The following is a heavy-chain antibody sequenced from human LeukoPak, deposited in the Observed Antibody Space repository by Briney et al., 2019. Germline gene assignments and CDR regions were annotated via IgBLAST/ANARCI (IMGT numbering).Heavy chain of an antibody. D-gene: IGHD2-15*01. CDR2: TSYDGSKK. Sequence: SLRLSCAAAGFTFNNYSMHWVRQAPPQGLERVAFTSYDGSKKYYADSVKSRFTISRDDSRTTLFLQMNSLRCDVTALYYCAKVGDCSGDSWDRLDYHYYFMDVWGKGTTVTVSS. J-gene: IGHJ6*03. V-gene: IGHV3-33*08. CDR3: AKVGDCSGDSWDRLDYHYYFMDV. CDR1: GFTFNNYS.